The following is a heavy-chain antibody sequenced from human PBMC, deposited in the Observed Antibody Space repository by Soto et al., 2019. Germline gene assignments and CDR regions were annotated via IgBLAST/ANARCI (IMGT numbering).Heavy chain of an antibody. CDR3: ATSTVSYVDIVSSTTRGYFDH. CDR2: IYPGDSDT. V-gene: IGHV5-51*01. Sequence: PGESLKISCEGSGYNFNTYWIGWVRQMPGKGLEWMALIYPGDSDTRYSPSFEGQVTLSVDRSISTAYLQWSSLKASDTAIYYCATSTVSYVDIVSSTTRGYFDHCGQGPLVTVYS. CDR1: GYNFNTYW. D-gene: IGHD5-12*01. J-gene: IGHJ4*02.